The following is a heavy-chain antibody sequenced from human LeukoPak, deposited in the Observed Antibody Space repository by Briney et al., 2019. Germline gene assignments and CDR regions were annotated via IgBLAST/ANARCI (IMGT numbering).Heavy chain of an antibody. CDR1: GGSISSYY. CDR3: ARDWWAVAKLDAFDI. V-gene: IGHV4-4*07. J-gene: IGHJ3*02. Sequence: SETLSLTCTVSGGSISSYYWGWIRQPAGKGLEWIGRIYTSGSTNYNPSLKSRVTMSVDTSKNQFSLKLSSVTAADTAVYYCARDWWAVAKLDAFDIWGQGTMVTVSS. CDR2: IYTSGST. D-gene: IGHD6-19*01.